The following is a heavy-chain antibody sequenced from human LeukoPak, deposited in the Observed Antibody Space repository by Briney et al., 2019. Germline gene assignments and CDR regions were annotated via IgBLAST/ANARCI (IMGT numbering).Heavy chain of an antibody. V-gene: IGHV4-4*09. CDR3: ARHGLQTSFDY. CDR1: GGSVSRYY. Sequence: SETLSLTCSVSGGSVSRYYWDWLRQPPGKAPEWIGYIYTSGSPHYNPSLRSRVTISVDTSKNQFSLKLGSVTAADTAVYYCARHGLQTSFDYWGRGILVTVFS. CDR2: IYTSGSP. J-gene: IGHJ4*02. D-gene: IGHD4-11*01.